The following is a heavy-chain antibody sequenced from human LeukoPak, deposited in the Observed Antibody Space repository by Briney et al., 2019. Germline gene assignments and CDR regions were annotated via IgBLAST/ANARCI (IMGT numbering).Heavy chain of an antibody. D-gene: IGHD5-18*01. CDR3: ARQPANTAAFDV. V-gene: IGHV4-4*08. J-gene: IGHJ3*01. CDR2: VRANGEN. CDR1: GGSNNPFY. Sequence: SETLSLTCTVSGGSNNPFYWSWLPQPPGKGLVCIAYVRANGENNYNPSLKSRVAISLDTANSHISLRLNFVTAADTAIYYCARQPANTAAFDVWRQGTMVTVSS.